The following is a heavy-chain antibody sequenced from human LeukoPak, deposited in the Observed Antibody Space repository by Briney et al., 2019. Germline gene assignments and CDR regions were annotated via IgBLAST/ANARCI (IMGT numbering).Heavy chain of an antibody. CDR1: GGSFSGYY. J-gene: IGHJ4*02. CDR3: AREWDNWNDRGFDY. CDR2: INHSGST. Sequence: SETLSLTCAVYGGSFSGYYWSWIRQPPGKGLEWIGEINHSGSTKYNPSLKSRVTISVDTSKNQFSLKLSSVTAADTAVYYCAREWDNWNDRGFDYWGQGTLVTVSS. D-gene: IGHD1-20*01. V-gene: IGHV4-34*01.